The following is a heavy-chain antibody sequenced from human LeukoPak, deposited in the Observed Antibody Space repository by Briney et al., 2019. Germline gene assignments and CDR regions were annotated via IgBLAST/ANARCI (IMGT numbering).Heavy chain of an antibody. V-gene: IGHV3-33*06. D-gene: IGHD2-15*01. CDR3: AKAKVAAATQVGFFDY. J-gene: IGHJ4*02. Sequence: GGSLRLSCAASGFTFSSYGIHWVRQAPGKGLEWVAVIWYDASIEHYADSVKGRFTISRDNSKNTLCLQMSSLRAEDTAVYCCAKAKVAAATQVGFFDYWGQGALVTVSS. CDR1: GFTFSSYG. CDR2: IWYDASIE.